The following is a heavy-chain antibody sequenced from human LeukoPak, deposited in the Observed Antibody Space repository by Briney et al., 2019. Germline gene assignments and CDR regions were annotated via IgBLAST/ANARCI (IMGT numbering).Heavy chain of an antibody. J-gene: IGHJ4*02. CDR3: ARAVGPVPHGSGSKDPFDY. CDR2: IYHSGST. CDR1: GGSISSGGYS. V-gene: IGHV4-30-2*01. Sequence: PSETLSLTCAVSGGSISSGGYSWSWIRQPPGKGLEWIGYIYHSGSTYYNPSLKSRVTISVDTSKNQFSLKLSSVTAADTAVYYCARAVGPVPHGSGSKDPFDYWGQGTLVTVSS. D-gene: IGHD3-10*01.